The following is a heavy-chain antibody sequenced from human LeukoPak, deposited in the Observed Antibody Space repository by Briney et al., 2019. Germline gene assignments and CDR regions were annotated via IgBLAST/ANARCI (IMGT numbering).Heavy chain of an antibody. J-gene: IGHJ4*02. CDR2: IFYSGST. Sequence: SETLSLTCTVSGASISSYYLSWIRQPPGKGLEWIAYIFYSGSTNYNPSLKSRVTISVDTSKNQFSLKVNSVTAADTAVYYCARIANSAYYLFDYWGQGTLVTVSS. D-gene: IGHD3-22*01. V-gene: IGHV4-59*01. CDR3: ARIANSAYYLFDY. CDR1: GASISSYY.